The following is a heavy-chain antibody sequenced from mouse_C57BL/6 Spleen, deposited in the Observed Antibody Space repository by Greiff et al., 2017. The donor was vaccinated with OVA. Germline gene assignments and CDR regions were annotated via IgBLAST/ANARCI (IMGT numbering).Heavy chain of an antibody. J-gene: IGHJ3*01. CDR2: INPSNGGT. CDR3: ARDVGDYPWFAY. D-gene: IGHD2-4*01. V-gene: IGHV1-53*01. CDR1: GYTFTSYW. Sequence: VQLQQPGTELVKPGASVKLSCKASGYTFTSYWMHWVKQRPGQGLEWIGNINPSNGGTNYNEKFKSKATLTVDKSSSTAYMQLSSLTSEDPAVYYCARDVGDYPWFAYWGQGTLVTVSA.